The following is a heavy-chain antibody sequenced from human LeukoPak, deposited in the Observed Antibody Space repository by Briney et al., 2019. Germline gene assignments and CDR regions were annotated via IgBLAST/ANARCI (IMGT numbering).Heavy chain of an antibody. CDR3: AKAGSGNSGDY. D-gene: IGHD4-23*01. V-gene: IGHV1-2*02. J-gene: IGHJ4*02. CDR1: GYTFTGYL. Sequence: ASVKVSCKSSGYTFTGYLMHWVRQAPGQGLEWIGWINPNNGGTNYAQHFQGRVTMTRDTSISTAYMGLSRLGSDDTAIYYCAKAGSGNSGDYWGQGTLVTVSS. CDR2: INPNNGGT.